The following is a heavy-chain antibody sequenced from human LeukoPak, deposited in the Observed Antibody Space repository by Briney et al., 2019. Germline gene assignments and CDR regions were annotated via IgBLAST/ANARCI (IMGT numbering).Heavy chain of an antibody. CDR1: GYTLTELS. Sequence: ASVKVSCKVSGYTLTELSMHWVRQAPGKGLEWMGGFDPEDGETIYAQKFQGRVTMTEDTSTDTAYMELSSLRSEDTAVYYCATVPSYGGNSVGYYFDYWGQGTLVTVSS. D-gene: IGHD4-23*01. J-gene: IGHJ4*02. CDR3: ATVPSYGGNSVGYYFDY. CDR2: FDPEDGET. V-gene: IGHV1-24*01.